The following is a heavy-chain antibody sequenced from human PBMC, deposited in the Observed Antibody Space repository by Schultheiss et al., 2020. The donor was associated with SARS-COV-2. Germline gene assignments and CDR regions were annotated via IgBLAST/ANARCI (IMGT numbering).Heavy chain of an antibody. V-gene: IGHV1-2*06. Sequence: ASVKVSCKTSGYIFTYHYIHWVRQAPGQGLKWMGRINPDSGATSSAQRFQGRVTMTTDTSISTVYMELTRLTSDDTALYYCARESASTVTSNFDNWGQGTLVTVSS. CDR1: GYIFTYHY. J-gene: IGHJ4*02. CDR3: ARESASTVTSNFDN. CDR2: INPDSGAT. D-gene: IGHD4-11*01.